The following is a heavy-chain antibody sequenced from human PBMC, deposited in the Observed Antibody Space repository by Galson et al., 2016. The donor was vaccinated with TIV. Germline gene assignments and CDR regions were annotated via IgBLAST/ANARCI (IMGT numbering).Heavy chain of an antibody. V-gene: IGHV5-51*01. J-gene: IGHJ4*02. CDR3: ARRDSTGISNFDF. CDR1: GYSFTSYY. Sequence: QSGAEVKKPGESLKISCKGSGYSFTSYYIAWVRQMPGKGLEWMGILYPGDSHARYSPSFQGQVTISADKSNRTAYLQWSSLKASDTAVYYCARRDSTGISNFDFWGQGTLVTVSS. D-gene: IGHD3-22*01. CDR2: LYPGDSHA.